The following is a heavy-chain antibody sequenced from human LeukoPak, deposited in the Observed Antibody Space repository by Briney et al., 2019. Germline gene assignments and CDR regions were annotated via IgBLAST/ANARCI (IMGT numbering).Heavy chain of an antibody. J-gene: IGHJ6*04. CDR1: GYSFTSYW. Sequence: GESLKISCKGSGYSFTSYWIGWVRQMPGKGLEWMGIIYPGDSDTRYSPSFQGQVTISADTSISTAYLQWSSLKASDTAMYYCARLPRYSSSQVYYYGMDVWGKGTTVTVSS. D-gene: IGHD6-13*01. CDR2: IYPGDSDT. V-gene: IGHV5-51*01. CDR3: ARLPRYSSSQVYYYGMDV.